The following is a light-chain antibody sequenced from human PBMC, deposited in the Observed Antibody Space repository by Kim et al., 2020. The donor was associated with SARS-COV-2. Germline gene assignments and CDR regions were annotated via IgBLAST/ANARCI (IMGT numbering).Light chain of an antibody. CDR3: MLFHDYTRM. Sequence: PGGTVPLTCGSSTGSVTSGHYPYWFQQKPGQAPRTLIYDVSNKHSWTPARFSGSLLGGKAALTLSGAQPEDEADYYCMLFHDYTRMFGGGTQLTVL. CDR1: TGSVTSGHY. CDR2: DVS. J-gene: IGLJ3*02. V-gene: IGLV7-46*01.